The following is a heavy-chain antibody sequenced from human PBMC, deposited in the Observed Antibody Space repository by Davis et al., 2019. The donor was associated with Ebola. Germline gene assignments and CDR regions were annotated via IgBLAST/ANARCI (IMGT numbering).Heavy chain of an antibody. J-gene: IGHJ4*02. CDR3: ARGLAAYSSSSGMYY. CDR1: GGSFSGYH. CDR2: INHSGTT. D-gene: IGHD6-6*01. V-gene: IGHV4-34*01. Sequence: SETLSLTCAVYGGSFSGYHWSWVRQSPGKGLEWIGEINHSGTTNYSPPLRSRLTISVDTSKNQFSLKLNSVTAADTAVYYCARGLAAYSSSSGMYYWGQGTLVTVSS.